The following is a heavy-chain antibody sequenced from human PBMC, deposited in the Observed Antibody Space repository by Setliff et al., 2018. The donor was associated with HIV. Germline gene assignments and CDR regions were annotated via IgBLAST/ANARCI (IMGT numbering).Heavy chain of an antibody. Sequence: SETLSLTCAVYGGSLSGFYWTFIRQSPGKGLEWIGEVTHSGSTTYDPSLKSRITISVDTSKNQFSLKLTSVTAADTAVYYCARVDTAIYGMDVLGQGTTVTVSS. CDR3: ARVDTAIYGMDV. D-gene: IGHD5-18*01. J-gene: IGHJ6*02. CDR1: GGSLSGFY. CDR2: VTHSGST. V-gene: IGHV4-34*01.